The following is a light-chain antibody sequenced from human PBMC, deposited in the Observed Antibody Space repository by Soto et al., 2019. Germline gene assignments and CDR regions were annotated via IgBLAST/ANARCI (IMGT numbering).Light chain of an antibody. CDR2: DIF. Sequence: PGARATLSCRASQSVSNYVAWYQQRPGQAPRLLIYDIFTRATGVPTRISGSGSGTEFTLTISSLQSEDFAVYYCQQYNSWPLTFGGGTKVDIK. CDR3: QQYNSWPLT. J-gene: IGKJ4*01. CDR1: QSVSNY. V-gene: IGKV3D-15*01.